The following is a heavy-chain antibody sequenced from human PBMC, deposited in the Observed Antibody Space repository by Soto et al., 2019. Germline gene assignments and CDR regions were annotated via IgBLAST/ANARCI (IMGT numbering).Heavy chain of an antibody. Sequence: SVKVSCKASGGTFSSYAISWVREAPGQGLEWMGGIIPIFGTANYAQKFQGRVTITADESTSTAYMELSSLRSEDTAVYYCARDSIPYYYDSSGYYYTLDVWGQGTTVTVSS. CDR1: GGTFSSYA. CDR2: IIPIFGTA. D-gene: IGHD3-22*01. V-gene: IGHV1-69*13. J-gene: IGHJ6*02. CDR3: ARDSIPYYYDSSGYYYTLDV.